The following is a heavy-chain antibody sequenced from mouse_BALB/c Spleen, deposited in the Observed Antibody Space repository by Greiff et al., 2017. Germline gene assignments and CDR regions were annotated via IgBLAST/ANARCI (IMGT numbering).Heavy chain of an antibody. CDR2: IDPSDSYT. Sequence: QVQLKQPGAELVKPGASVKLSCKASGYTFTSYWMHWVKQRPGQGLEWIGEIDPSDSYTNYNQKFKGKATLTVDKSSSTAYMQLSSLTSEDSAVYYCARGWLRRGDWYFDVWGAGTTVTVSS. CDR3: ARGWLRRGDWYFDV. CDR1: GYTFTSYW. D-gene: IGHD2-2*01. V-gene: IGHV1-69*02. J-gene: IGHJ1*01.